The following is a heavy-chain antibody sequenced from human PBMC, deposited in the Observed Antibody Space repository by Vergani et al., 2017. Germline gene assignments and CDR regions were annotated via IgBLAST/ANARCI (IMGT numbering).Heavy chain of an antibody. D-gene: IGHD1-26*01. CDR3: APWGATQGY. J-gene: IGHJ4*02. CDR1: GFTFSSYE. CDR2: ISSSGSTL. Sequence: EVQLVESGGGLVQPGGSLRLSCAASGFTFSSYEMNWVRQPPGQGLEWVSYISSSGSTLDYADSVKGRFTISRDNAKNSLYLQMNSLRAEDTAVYYCAPWGATQGYWGQGTLVTVSS. V-gene: IGHV3-48*03.